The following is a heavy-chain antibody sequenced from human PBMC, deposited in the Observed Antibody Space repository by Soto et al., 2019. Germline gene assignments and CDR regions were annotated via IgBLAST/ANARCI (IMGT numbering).Heavy chain of an antibody. CDR3: AKSPSISVAHDPFDI. Sequence: ASVKVSCKASGYTFTSYGISWVRQAPGQGFEWMGWISAYNGNTNCAQKFQDRVTMTTDTSTSTAYMELRSLRSDDTAVYYCAKSPSISVAHDPFDIWGQGTMVTVSS. V-gene: IGHV1-18*01. CDR2: ISAYNGNT. CDR1: GYTFTSYG. J-gene: IGHJ3*02. D-gene: IGHD6-19*01.